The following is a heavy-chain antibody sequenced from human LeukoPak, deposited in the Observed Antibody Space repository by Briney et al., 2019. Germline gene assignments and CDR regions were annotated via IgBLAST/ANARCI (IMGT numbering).Heavy chain of an antibody. J-gene: IGHJ4*02. D-gene: IGHD3-10*01. V-gene: IGHV3-30*04. Sequence: PGGSLRLSCAASGFTFGAYAMHWVRQSPGKGLEWVALISYDGNNEWYADSVKGRFTVSRDNSKNTLYLQMNSLRVEDTAVYYCASPRPGGVKEDYWGQGTLVTVSS. CDR3: ASPRPGGVKEDY. CDR2: ISYDGNNE. CDR1: GFTFGAYA.